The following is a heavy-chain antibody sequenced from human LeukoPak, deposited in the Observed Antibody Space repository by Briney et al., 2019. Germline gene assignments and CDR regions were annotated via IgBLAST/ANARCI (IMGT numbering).Heavy chain of an antibody. V-gene: IGHV3-74*01. CDR2: INSDGSST. CDR3: ARVRHYDSSGYFKIPHDAFDI. J-gene: IGHJ3*02. CDR1: GFTFSSYW. D-gene: IGHD3-22*01. Sequence: GGSLRLSCAASGFTFSSYWMYWVRQAPGKGLVWVSRINSDGSSTSYADSVKGRFTISRDNAKNTLYLQMNSLRAEDTAVYYCARVRHYDSSGYFKIPHDAFDIWGQGTMVTVSS.